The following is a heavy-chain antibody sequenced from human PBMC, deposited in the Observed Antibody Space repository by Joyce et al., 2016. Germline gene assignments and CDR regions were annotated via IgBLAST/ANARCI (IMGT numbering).Heavy chain of an antibody. J-gene: IGHJ4*02. Sequence: EVQLVESGGGLVQPGGSLKLSCAASGFTCSRHLMHWVRQAQGKGPVLVSRMDDDGTNIRYASFVEGRFIISRDNAKNTLYLQLSNLRVEDTAIYYCATIFGVFVSDSFDNWGQGTLVTVSS. D-gene: IGHD3-3*01. CDR3: ATIFGVFVSDSFDN. CDR1: GFTCSRHL. CDR2: MDDDGTNI. V-gene: IGHV3-74*01.